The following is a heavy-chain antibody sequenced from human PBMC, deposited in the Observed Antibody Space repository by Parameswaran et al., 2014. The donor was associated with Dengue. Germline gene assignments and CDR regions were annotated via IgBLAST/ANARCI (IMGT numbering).Heavy chain of an antibody. J-gene: IGHJ3*02. D-gene: IGHD1-14*01. V-gene: IGHV3-48*02. Sequence: VRQMPGKGLEWVSYIISSSTIIYYADFVKGRFTISRDNAKNSLYLQMNSLRDEDTAVYYCVRDAWQNRPPGEAFDIWGQGTMVTVSS. CDR3: VRDAWQNRPPGEAFDI. CDR2: IISSSTII.